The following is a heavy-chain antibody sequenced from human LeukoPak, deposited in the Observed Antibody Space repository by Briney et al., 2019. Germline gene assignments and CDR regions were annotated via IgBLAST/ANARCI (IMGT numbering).Heavy chain of an antibody. CDR2: IGTAGDT. V-gene: IGHV3-13*01. Sequence: GGSLRLPCAASGFTFSSYDMHWVRQATGKGLEWVSAIGTAGDTYYPGSVKGRFTISRENAKNSLYLQMNSLRAGDTAVYYCARVSGGGELPDYWGQGTLVTVSS. J-gene: IGHJ4*02. CDR1: GFTFSSYD. CDR3: ARVSGGGELPDY. D-gene: IGHD1-26*01.